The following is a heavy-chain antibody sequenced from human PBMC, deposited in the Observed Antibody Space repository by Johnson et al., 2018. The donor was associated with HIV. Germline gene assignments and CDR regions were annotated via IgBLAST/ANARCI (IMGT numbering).Heavy chain of an antibody. D-gene: IGHD2-8*01. CDR2: INWNGGST. CDR3: ARDPTYCTNGVCISEAFDI. Sequence: VQLVESGGGLIQPGGSLRLSCAASGFTVSSNYMSWVRQAPGKGLEWVSGINWNGGSTGYADSVKGRFTISRDNANESLYLQMNSLRAEDTALYYCARDPTYCTNGVCISEAFDIWGQGTMVTVSS. J-gene: IGHJ3*02. CDR1: GFTVSSNY. V-gene: IGHV3-20*04.